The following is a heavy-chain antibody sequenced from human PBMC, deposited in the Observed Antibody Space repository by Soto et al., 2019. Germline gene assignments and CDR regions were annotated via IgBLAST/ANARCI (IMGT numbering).Heavy chain of an antibody. Sequence: QVQLVQSGAEVKKPGSSVKVSCKASGGTFSSYTISWVRQAPGQGLEWMGRIIPILGIANYAQKLKGRITITADKSTSTAYMEMSSLRAEDTAVYYCARAPHRTTGTTSPQNNWYFDLWGRGTLVTVSS. D-gene: IGHD1-1*01. V-gene: IGHV1-69*02. J-gene: IGHJ2*01. CDR1: GGTFSSYT. CDR3: ARAPHRTTGTTSPQNNWYFDL. CDR2: IIPILGIA.